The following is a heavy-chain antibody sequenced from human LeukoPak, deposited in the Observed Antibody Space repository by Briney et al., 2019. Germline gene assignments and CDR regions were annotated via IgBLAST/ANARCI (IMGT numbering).Heavy chain of an antibody. J-gene: IGHJ5*02. CDR1: VGSISNSDYY. CDR3: DRGGMPDP. CDR2: IQHNGMT. D-gene: IGHD2-2*01. Sequence: SETLSLTCTVSVGSISNSDYYCTWIPQPPGKGLEWIGYIQHNGMTYYNPSLESRLTISVYTTNNQFSLKLSCATDGDTAVYYCDRGGMPDPWGQGTLVSVSS. V-gene: IGHV4-30-4*01.